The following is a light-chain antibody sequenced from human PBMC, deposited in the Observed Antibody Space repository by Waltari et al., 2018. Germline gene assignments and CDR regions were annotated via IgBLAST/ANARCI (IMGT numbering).Light chain of an antibody. V-gene: IGLV2-14*01. Sequence: QSVLTQPASVSGSPGQSITISCAGTSSDVGFYNFVSWYQHHPGKVPKLLIHEVSNRPSGVSTLFSGSKSGNPASLTISELQAEDEADYYCSSYTGRNNLYVFGTGTTVTVL. CDR2: EVS. J-gene: IGLJ1*01. CDR3: SSYTGRNNLYV. CDR1: SSDVGFYNF.